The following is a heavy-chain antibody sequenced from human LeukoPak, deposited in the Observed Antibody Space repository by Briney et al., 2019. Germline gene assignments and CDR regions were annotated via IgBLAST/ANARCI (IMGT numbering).Heavy chain of an antibody. Sequence: GGSLRLSCAASGFTFSSYAMSWVRQAPGKGLEWVSAISGSGGSTYYADSVKGRFTISRDNSKNTLYLQMNSLRAEDTAVYYCAKSRITMVRGVQLYDYWGQGTLVTVSS. CDR1: GFTFSSYA. V-gene: IGHV3-23*01. J-gene: IGHJ4*02. D-gene: IGHD3-10*01. CDR3: AKSRITMVRGVQLYDY. CDR2: ISGSGGST.